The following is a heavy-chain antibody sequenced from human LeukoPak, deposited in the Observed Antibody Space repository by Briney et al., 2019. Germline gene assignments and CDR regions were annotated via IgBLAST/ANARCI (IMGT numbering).Heavy chain of an antibody. J-gene: IGHJ5*02. CDR3: TNSSDYEHLFHL. CDR2: IKSAAGGGAT. D-gene: IGHD5-12*01. Sequence: GGSLSLSCAASGITLSDACMSWVHQAPGKGLEWVGRIKSAAGGGATDYAAPVEVRFTISSEDSTHTAYLQWNSLENEDTGVSYCTNSSDYEHLFHLWAQRTRHTVSS. V-gene: IGHV3-15*01. CDR1: GITLSDAC.